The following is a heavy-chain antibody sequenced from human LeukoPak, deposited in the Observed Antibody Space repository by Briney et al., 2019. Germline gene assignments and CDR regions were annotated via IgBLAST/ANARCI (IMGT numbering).Heavy chain of an antibody. D-gene: IGHD2/OR15-2a*01. Sequence: SVKVSCKASGGTFSSYAISWVRQAPGQGLEWMGGIIPIFGTANYAQKFQGRVTITTDESTSTAYMELSSLRSEDTAVYYCARDLSGTVDLWYFDLWGRGTLVTVSS. J-gene: IGHJ2*01. CDR1: GGTFSSYA. CDR3: ARDLSGTVDLWYFDL. CDR2: IIPIFGTA. V-gene: IGHV1-69*05.